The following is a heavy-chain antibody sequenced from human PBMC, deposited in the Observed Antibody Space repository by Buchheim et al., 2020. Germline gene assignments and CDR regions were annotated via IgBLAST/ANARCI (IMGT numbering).Heavy chain of an antibody. CDR2: VYVTGAT. Sequence: QVHLQESGPGLVKPSETLSLTCTLSDGSITSYYWSWVRQSAGKGLEWIGRVYVTGATNYNPSLKGRVTMSVDTSKNQCTLKLTSVTAADTAVYYCARGPQSNGWSSSYYYYGMDVWGQGTT. CDR3: ARGPQSNGWSSSYYYYGMDV. CDR1: DGSITSYY. V-gene: IGHV4-4*07. J-gene: IGHJ6*02. D-gene: IGHD3-10*01.